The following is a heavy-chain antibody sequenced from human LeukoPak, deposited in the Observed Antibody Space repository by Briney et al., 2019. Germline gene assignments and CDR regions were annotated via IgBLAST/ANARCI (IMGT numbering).Heavy chain of an antibody. J-gene: IGHJ4*02. CDR1: GFTFSSYG. CDR2: ISYDGSNK. D-gene: IGHD6-19*01. Sequence: PGRSLRLSCAASGFTFSSYGMHWVRQAPGKGLEWVAVISYDGSNKYYADSVKGRFTISRDNSKNTLYLQMNSLRAEDTAVYYCAKDLGSGRDFDYWGQGTLVTVSS. CDR3: AKDLGSGRDFDY. V-gene: IGHV3-30*18.